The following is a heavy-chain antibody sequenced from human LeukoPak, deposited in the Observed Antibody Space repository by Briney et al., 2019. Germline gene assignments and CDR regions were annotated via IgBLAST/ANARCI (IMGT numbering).Heavy chain of an antibody. CDR3: ARLYYDSSGYYQICYFDY. Sequence: SDTLSLTCTVSGGSISSSSYYWGWIRQPPGRGLEWIVSIYYSGSTYYNPSLKSRVTISVDTSKNQFSLNLSSVTAADTAVYYCARLYYDSSGYYQICYFDYWGQGTLVTVSS. V-gene: IGHV4-39*01. J-gene: IGHJ4*02. CDR1: GGSISSSSYY. CDR2: IYYSGST. D-gene: IGHD3-22*01.